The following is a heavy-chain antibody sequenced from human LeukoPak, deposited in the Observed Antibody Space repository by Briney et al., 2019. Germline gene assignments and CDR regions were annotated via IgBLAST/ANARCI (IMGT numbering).Heavy chain of an antibody. Sequence: SETLSLTCGVSGGSIITSNWWSWVRQPPGKGLEWIGEIFHSGIINYNPPLKSRVTISVDKSKNQFSLRLNSVTAADTAVYYCARDPRGVAMVRGASYGMDIWGQGTSVTVSS. CDR1: GGSIITSNW. J-gene: IGHJ6*02. D-gene: IGHD3-10*01. CDR3: ARDPRGVAMVRGASYGMDI. V-gene: IGHV4-4*02. CDR2: IFHSGII.